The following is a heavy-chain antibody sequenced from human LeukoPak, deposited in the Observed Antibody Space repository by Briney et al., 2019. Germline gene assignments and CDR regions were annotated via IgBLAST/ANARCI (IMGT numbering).Heavy chain of an antibody. V-gene: IGHV3-74*01. Sequence: GGSLRLSCAASGFTFSSYWMHWVRQAPGKGLVWVSRINSDGSSTSYADSVKGRFTISRDNAKNTLYLQMNSLRAEDTAVYYCAKEGLTDYFDYWGQGTLVTVSS. CDR1: GFTFSSYW. J-gene: IGHJ4*02. CDR3: AKEGLTDYFDY. CDR2: INSDGSST.